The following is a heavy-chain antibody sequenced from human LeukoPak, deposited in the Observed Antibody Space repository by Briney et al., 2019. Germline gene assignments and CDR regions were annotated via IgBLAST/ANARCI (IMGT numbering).Heavy chain of an antibody. V-gene: IGHV1-18*01. CDR2: ISAYNGNT. Sequence: ASVKVSCKASGYTSTSYGISWVRQAPGQGLEWMGWISAYNGNTNYAQKLQGRVTMTTDTSTSTAYMELRSLRSDDTAVYYCARGPDSSGWHDAFDIWGQGTMVTVSS. J-gene: IGHJ3*02. CDR3: ARGPDSSGWHDAFDI. CDR1: GYTSTSYG. D-gene: IGHD6-19*01.